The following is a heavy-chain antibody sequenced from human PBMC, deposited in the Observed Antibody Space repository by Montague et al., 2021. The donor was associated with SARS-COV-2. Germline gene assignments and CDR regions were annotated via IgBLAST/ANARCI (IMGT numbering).Heavy chain of an antibody. CDR3: TRDYRSIVGDGLDI. D-gene: IGHD3-16*02. CDR1: GFTFSNYD. J-gene: IGHJ3*02. V-gene: IGHV3-48*03. Sequence: SLRLSCAASGFTFSNYDMNWVRQAPGKGPEWTSYISTSAYTTSCAGSVKGRFTISRDNGKNSLYLQMNSLRVEDTAVYYCTRDYRSIVGDGLDIWGQGTKVTVSS. CDR2: ISTSAYTT.